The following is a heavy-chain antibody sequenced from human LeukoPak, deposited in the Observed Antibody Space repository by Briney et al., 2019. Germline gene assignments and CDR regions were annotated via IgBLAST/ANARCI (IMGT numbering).Heavy chain of an antibody. J-gene: IGHJ6*03. CDR3: ARVGAPNYDFWSGYLRYYYYYYYMDV. V-gene: IGHV4-59*01. CDR1: GGSINTYF. CDR2: IYYSGST. D-gene: IGHD3-3*01. Sequence: PSETLSLTCTVSGGSINTYFWSWIRQPPGKGLEWIGYIYYSGSTNYNPSLKSRVTISVDTSKNQFSLKLSSVTAADTAVYYCARVGAPNYDFWSGYLRYYYYYYYMDVWGKGTTVTVSS.